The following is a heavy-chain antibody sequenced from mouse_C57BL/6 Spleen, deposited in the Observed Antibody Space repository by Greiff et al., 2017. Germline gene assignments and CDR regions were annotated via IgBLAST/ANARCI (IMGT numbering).Heavy chain of an antibody. CDR2: IYPGDGDT. Sequence: QVQLKESGAELVKPGASVKISCKASGYAFSSYWMNWVKQRPGKGLEWIGQIYPGDGDTNYNGKFKGKATLTADKSSSTAYMQLSSLTSEDSAVYFCARCHYGYPIGYAMDYWGQGTSVTVSS. J-gene: IGHJ4*01. D-gene: IGHD2-2*01. V-gene: IGHV1-80*01. CDR1: GYAFSSYW. CDR3: ARCHYGYPIGYAMDY.